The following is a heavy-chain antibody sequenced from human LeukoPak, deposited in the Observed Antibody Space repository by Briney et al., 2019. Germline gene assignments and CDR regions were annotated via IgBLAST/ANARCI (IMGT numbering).Heavy chain of an antibody. Sequence: SETLSLTCTVSGGSISSSSYYWGWIRQPPGKGLEWIGSIYYSGSTYYNPSLKSRVTISVDTSKNQFSLKLSSVTAADTAVYYCARDPDSSGFGWGQGTLVTVSS. CDR1: GGSISSSSYY. CDR3: ARDPDSSGFG. CDR2: IYYSGST. V-gene: IGHV4-39*07. D-gene: IGHD6-19*01. J-gene: IGHJ4*02.